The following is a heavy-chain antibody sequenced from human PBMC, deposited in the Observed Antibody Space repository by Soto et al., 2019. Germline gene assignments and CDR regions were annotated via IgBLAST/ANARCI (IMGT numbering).Heavy chain of an antibody. D-gene: IGHD1-26*01. CDR1: GFTFNNYG. Sequence: QVQLVESGGEVVQPGRSLRLSCAASGFTFNNYGMHWVRQAPGKGLEWVAVISYDGSYKYYADSVKGRFTISRDNSKNMLYLQMNSLRAEDKAVYYCAKDIRGANPWAYYFDYWGQGTLVTVSS. V-gene: IGHV3-30*18. CDR2: ISYDGSYK. CDR3: AKDIRGANPWAYYFDY. J-gene: IGHJ4*02.